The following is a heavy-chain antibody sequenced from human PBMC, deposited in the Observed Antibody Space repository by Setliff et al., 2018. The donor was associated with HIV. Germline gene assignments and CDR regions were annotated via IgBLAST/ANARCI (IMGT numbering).Heavy chain of an antibody. D-gene: IGHD6-19*01. J-gene: IGHJ5*02. V-gene: IGHV4-39*01. CDR3: AAYSSGWGRLFDP. CDR1: GGSISSSSYY. CDR2: IYYSGST. Sequence: KPSETLSLTCTVSGGSISSSSYYWGWIRQPPGKGLEWIGSIYYSGSTYYNPSLKSRVTISVDTSKNQFSLKLSSVTAADTAVYYCAAYSSGWGRLFDPWGQGTLVTVSS.